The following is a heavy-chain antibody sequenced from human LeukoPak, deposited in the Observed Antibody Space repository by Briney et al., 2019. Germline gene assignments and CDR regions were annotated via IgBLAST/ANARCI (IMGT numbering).Heavy chain of an antibody. CDR3: ARVTGIGYYYFYMDV. V-gene: IGHV4-59*08. J-gene: IGHJ6*03. CDR2: IYYSGST. Sequence: PSETLSLTCTVSGGSISSYYWSWIRQPPGKGLEWIGYIYYSGSTNYNPSLKSRVTISVDTSKNQFSLKLSSVTAADTAVYYCARVTGIGYYYFYMDVWGKGPTVSVSS. CDR1: GGSISSYY. D-gene: IGHD1-20*01.